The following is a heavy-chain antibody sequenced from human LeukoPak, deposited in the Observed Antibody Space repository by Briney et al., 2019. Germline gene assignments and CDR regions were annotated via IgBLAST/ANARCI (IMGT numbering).Heavy chain of an antibody. D-gene: IGHD2-2*01. CDR3: AREISTGYCSSTSCYDYFDY. V-gene: IGHV3-21*01. CDR2: ISSSSYI. CDR1: GFTFSSYS. Sequence: GGSLRLSCAASGFTFSSYSMNWVRQAPGKGLEWVSSISSSSYIYYADSVKGRFTISRDNAKNSLYLQMNSLRAEDTAVYYCAREISTGYCSSTSCYDYFDYWGQGTLVTVSS. J-gene: IGHJ4*02.